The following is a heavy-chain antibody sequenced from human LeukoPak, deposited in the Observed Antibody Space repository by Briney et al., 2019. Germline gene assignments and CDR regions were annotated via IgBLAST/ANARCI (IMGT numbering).Heavy chain of an antibody. D-gene: IGHD3-10*01. Sequence: SETLSLTCAVYGGSFSGYYWSWIRQPPGKGLEWIGEVNHSGSTNYNPSLKSRVTISVDTFKNQFSLKLSSVTAADTAVYYCARETNYYGSGSYLLRANYFDYWGQGTLVTVSS. V-gene: IGHV4-34*01. CDR1: GGSFSGYY. J-gene: IGHJ4*02. CDR3: ARETNYYGSGSYLLRANYFDY. CDR2: VNHSGST.